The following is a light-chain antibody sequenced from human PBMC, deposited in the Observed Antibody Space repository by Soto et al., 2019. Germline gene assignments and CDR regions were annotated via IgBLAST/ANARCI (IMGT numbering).Light chain of an antibody. CDR1: SSNIGNNY. J-gene: IGLJ2*01. CDR3: GTGDSSLSVVV. Sequence: QTVVTQPPSVSAAPGQKVTISCSGRSSNIGNNYVSWYQHLPGTAPKLLIYDNNKRPSGIPDRFSGSKSGTSATLGITGLQTGDEADYYCGTGDSSLSVVVFGGGTKLTVL. CDR2: DNN. V-gene: IGLV1-51*01.